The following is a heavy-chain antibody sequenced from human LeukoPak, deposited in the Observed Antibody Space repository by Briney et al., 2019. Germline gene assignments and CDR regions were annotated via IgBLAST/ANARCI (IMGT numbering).Heavy chain of an antibody. V-gene: IGHV1-2*02. D-gene: IGHD1-1*01. J-gene: IGHJ4*02. Sequence: ASVKVSCKASEYAFTAYYIHWVRQAPGQGLEWMGGINPNSGDTDYLQRFLGRVTMTRGTSISTVYMELSGLTSDDTALYYCAVTGSYHGRWGQGTLVTVSS. CDR1: EYAFTAYY. CDR2: INPNSGDT. CDR3: AVTGSYHGR.